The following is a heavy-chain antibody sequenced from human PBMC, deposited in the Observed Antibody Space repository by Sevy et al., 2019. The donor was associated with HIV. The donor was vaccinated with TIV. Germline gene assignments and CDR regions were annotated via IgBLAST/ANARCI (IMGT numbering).Heavy chain of an antibody. CDR3: ARGDYDFWSGYYTFFDY. Sequence: ASVKVSCKASGYTFTGYYMHWVRQAPGQGLEWMGWINPNSGGTNYAQKFQGRVTMTRDTSISTAYMELSRLRSDDTAVYYCARGDYDFWSGYYTFFDYSGQGTLVTVSS. V-gene: IGHV1-2*02. J-gene: IGHJ4*02. CDR1: GYTFTGYY. CDR2: INPNSGGT. D-gene: IGHD3-3*01.